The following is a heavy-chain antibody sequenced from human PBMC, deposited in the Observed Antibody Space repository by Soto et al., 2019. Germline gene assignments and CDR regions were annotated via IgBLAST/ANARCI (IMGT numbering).Heavy chain of an antibody. J-gene: IGHJ6*02. CDR2: IYYSGST. Sequence: SETLSLTCTVSGGSISSYYWSWIRQPPGKGLEWIGYIYYSGSTNYNPSLKSRVTISVDTSKNQFSLNLISVTAADTAVYYCRRSSRYGTDVWGQGTAVTVSS. D-gene: IGHD6-13*01. CDR3: RRSSRYGTDV. CDR1: GGSISSYY. V-gene: IGHV4-59*08.